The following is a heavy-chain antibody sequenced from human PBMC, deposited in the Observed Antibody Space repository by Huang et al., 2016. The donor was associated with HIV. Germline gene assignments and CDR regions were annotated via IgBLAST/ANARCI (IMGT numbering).Heavy chain of an antibody. V-gene: IGHV4-39*02. CDR2: IYYRGGT. CDR3: ARLPGSITMIRGVITDPY. D-gene: IGHD3-10*01. J-gene: IGHJ4*02. CDR1: GGSIRRDNYY. Sequence: QLQLQESGPGLVKPSETLSLTCTVSGGSIRRDNYYWGWIRQPPGKGLEWIGSIYYRGGTYYNPALKRRVTITVDTAKNHFSLRMRSVTAADTAVYYWARLPGSITMIRGVITDPYWGQGTLVTVSS.